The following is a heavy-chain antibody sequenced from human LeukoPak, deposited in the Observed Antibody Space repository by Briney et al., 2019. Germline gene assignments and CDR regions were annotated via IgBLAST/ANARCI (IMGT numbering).Heavy chain of an antibody. CDR1: GFTFEDYG. Sequence: GGSLRLSCAASGFTFEDYGMHWVRQAPGKGLEWVAVISYDGSNKYYADSVKGRFTISRDNSKNTLYLQMNSLRAEDTAVYYCARSTMVRGVIIHFDYWGQGTLVTVSS. J-gene: IGHJ4*02. CDR3: ARSTMVRGVIIHFDY. V-gene: IGHV3-30*03. CDR2: ISYDGSNK. D-gene: IGHD3-10*01.